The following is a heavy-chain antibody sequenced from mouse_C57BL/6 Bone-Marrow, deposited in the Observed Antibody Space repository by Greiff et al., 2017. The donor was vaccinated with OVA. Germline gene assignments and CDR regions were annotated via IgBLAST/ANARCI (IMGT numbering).Heavy chain of an antibody. D-gene: IGHD1-1*01. CDR2: IDPENGDT. CDR1: GFNIKDDY. Sequence: VQLKESGAELVRPGASVKLSCTASGFNIKDDYMHWVKQRPEQGLEWIGWIDPENGDTEYASKFQGMATITADTSSNTAYLQLSSLTSEDTAVYYCTTERVLRYYAMDYWGQGTSVTVSS. J-gene: IGHJ4*01. V-gene: IGHV14-4*01. CDR3: TTERVLRYYAMDY.